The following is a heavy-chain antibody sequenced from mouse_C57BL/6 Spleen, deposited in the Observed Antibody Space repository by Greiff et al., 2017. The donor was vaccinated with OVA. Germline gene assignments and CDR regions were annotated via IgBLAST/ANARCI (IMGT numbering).Heavy chain of an antibody. CDR3: ARSLYDGYYEGAYFDY. J-gene: IGHJ2*01. D-gene: IGHD2-3*01. V-gene: IGHV1-39*01. CDR1: GYSFTDYN. CDR2: INPNYGTT. Sequence: EVKLQESGPELVKPGASVKISCKASGYSFTDYNMNWVKQSNGKSLEWIGVINPNYGTTSYNQKFKGKATLTVDQSSSTAYMQLNSLTSEDSAVYYCARSLYDGYYEGAYFDYWGQGTTLTVSS.